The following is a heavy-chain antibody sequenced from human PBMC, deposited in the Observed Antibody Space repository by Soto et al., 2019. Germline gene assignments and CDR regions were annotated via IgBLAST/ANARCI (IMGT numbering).Heavy chain of an antibody. J-gene: IGHJ4*02. D-gene: IGHD2-2*01. V-gene: IGHV1-3*05. CDR2: INAGNGNT. Sequence: QVQLVQSGAEEKKPGASVKVSCKASGYTFTSYAMHWVRQAPGQRLEWMGWINAGNGNTKYSQKFQGRVTITRDTSASTAYMELSSLRAGDTAVYYCASGRGGGASRGDYWGQGTRVTVSS. CDR1: GYTFTSYA. CDR3: ASGRGGGASRGDY.